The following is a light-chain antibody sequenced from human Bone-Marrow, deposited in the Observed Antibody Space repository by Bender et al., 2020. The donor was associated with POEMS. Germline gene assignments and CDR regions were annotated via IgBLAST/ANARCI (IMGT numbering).Light chain of an antibody. Sequence: SYELTQPPSVSVSPGQTATITCSGDKLGDKFVCWYQQKPGQSPVLVIHQDSMRPSGIPERFSGSNSGNTATLTISGTRAEDEADYHCQAWDSKTAGAAGVFGGGTTLTVL. CDR3: QAWDSKTAGAAGV. CDR1: KLGDKF. V-gene: IGLV3-1*01. CDR2: QDS. J-gene: IGLJ2*01.